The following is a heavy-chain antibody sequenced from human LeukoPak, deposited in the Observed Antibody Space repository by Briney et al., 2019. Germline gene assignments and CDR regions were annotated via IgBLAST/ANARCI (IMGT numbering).Heavy chain of an antibody. CDR1: GFTFSSYA. D-gene: IGHD3-10*01. Sequence: GGSLRLSCAASGFTFSSYAMHWVRQAPGKGLGWVAVISYDGSNKYYADSVKGRFTISRDNSKNTLYLQMNSLRAEDTAVYYCARALWFGEPAPPLWGQGTLVTVSS. V-gene: IGHV3-30-3*01. CDR2: ISYDGSNK. J-gene: IGHJ4*02. CDR3: ARALWFGEPAPPL.